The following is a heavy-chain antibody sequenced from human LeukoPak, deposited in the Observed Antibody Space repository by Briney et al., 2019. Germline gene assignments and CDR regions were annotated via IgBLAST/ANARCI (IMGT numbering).Heavy chain of an antibody. J-gene: IGHJ4*02. V-gene: IGHV1-69*01. CDR2: IIPIFGTA. D-gene: IGHD6-19*01. CDR1: GGTFSSYA. CDR3: ASAGYSSGWYLGRTRALPGGFDY. Sequence: GSSVKVSCKASGGTFSSYAISWVRQAPGQGLEWMGGIIPIFGTANYAQKFQGRVTITADESTSTAYMELSSLRSEDTAVYYCASAGYSSGWYLGRTRALPGGFDYWGQGTLVTVSS.